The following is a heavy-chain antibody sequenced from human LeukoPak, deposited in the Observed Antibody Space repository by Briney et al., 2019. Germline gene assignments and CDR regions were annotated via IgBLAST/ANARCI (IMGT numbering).Heavy chain of an antibody. J-gene: IGHJ4*02. CDR1: GGSISSTNW. Sequence: SETLSLTCGLSGGSISSTNWWSWVSQPPGQGLEWSGEISLTGKTNYNPSLNGRVTMSLDGSRNQLSLTLTSVTAADTAMYYCSRESGAFCPFGYWGEGTLVIVPP. D-gene: IGHD1-26*01. V-gene: IGHV4-4*02. CDR2: ISLTGKT. CDR3: SRESGAFCPFGY.